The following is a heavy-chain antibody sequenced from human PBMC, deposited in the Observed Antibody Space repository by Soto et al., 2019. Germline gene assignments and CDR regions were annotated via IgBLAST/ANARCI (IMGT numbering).Heavy chain of an antibody. CDR1: GFTVSSYA. D-gene: IGHD2-2*01. CDR2: ISYDGSNK. Sequence: GGSLRLSCAASGFTVSSYAMHWVRQAPGKGLEWVAVISYDGSNKYYADSVKGRFTISRDNSKNTLYLQMNSLRAEDTAAYDGARDHQYQRLFQARGIYYYYCGMDVWGLGTTV. V-gene: IGHV3-30-3*01. CDR3: ARDHQYQRLFQARGIYYYYCGMDV. J-gene: IGHJ6*02.